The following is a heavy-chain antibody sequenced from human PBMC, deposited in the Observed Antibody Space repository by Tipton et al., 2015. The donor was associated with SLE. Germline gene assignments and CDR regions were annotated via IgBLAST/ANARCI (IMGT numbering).Heavy chain of an antibody. V-gene: IGHV4-61*02. CDR1: GGSISRGSYF. J-gene: IGHJ6*03. CDR3: AREDYSNYRGYYYYMDV. CDR2: IYSTGST. D-gene: IGHD4-11*01. Sequence: TLSLTCSVSGGSISRGSYFWSWIRQPAGKGLEWIGRIYSTGSTDYNPSLKTRVTISVDTSKDQFSLRLSSVTAADTAVYYCAREDYSNYRGYYYYMDVWGKGTTVTVSS.